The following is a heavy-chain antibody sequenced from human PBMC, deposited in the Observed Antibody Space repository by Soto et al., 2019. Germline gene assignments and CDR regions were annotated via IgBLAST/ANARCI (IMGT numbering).Heavy chain of an antibody. V-gene: IGHV3-11*06. CDR1: GFTLRDHY. J-gene: IGHJ4*02. CDR3: VRSGDNYNLLDY. D-gene: IGHD1-1*01. CDR2: SSNSGSFT. Sequence: GGSLRLSCAASGFTLRDHYISWIRQAPGKGLEWIGYSSNSGSFTRYADSVKGRFSISRDNAKNSLYLQINSLRGDDTAIYYCVRSGDNYNLLDYWGQGTPVTVSS.